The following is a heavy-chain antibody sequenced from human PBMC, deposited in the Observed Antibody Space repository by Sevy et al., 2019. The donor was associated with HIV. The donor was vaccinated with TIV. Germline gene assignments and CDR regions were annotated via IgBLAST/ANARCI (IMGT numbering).Heavy chain of an antibody. CDR2: ISSSGSTI. J-gene: IGHJ6*02. V-gene: IGHV3-11*01. CDR3: ARDKSYYYYGMDV. Sequence: GGSLRLSCAASGFTFSDYYMSWIRQAPGKGLEWVSYISSSGSTIYYADYVKGRFTISRDNAKNSLYLQMNSLRAEDTAVYYCARDKSYYYYGMDVWGQGTTVTVSS. CDR1: GFTFSDYY.